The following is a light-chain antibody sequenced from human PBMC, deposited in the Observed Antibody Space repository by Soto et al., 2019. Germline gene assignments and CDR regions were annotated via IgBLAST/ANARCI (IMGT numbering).Light chain of an antibody. CDR3: QQYGSSPPT. Sequence: ENVLTQSAGTLSLSTGERATLSSGASQSVSGSYLAWYQQKTGQAPRLLIYGASSRATGIPDRFSGSGYGTDFNLTINRLETEDFALYYCQQYGSSPPTFGQGTKVDIK. CDR2: GAS. CDR1: QSVSGSY. J-gene: IGKJ1*01. V-gene: IGKV3-20*01.